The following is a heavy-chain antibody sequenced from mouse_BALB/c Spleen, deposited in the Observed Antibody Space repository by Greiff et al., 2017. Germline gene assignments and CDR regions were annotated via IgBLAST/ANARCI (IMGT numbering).Heavy chain of an antibody. CDR1: GFNIKDTY. D-gene: IGHD3-2*01. V-gene: IGHV14-3*02. CDR3: ARSGQLGLRPLAD. CDR2: IDPANGNT. J-gene: IGHJ3*01. Sequence: VQLKQSGAELVKPGASVKLSCTASGFNIKDTYMHWVKQRPEQGLEWIGRIDPANGNTKYDPQFQGKATITADTSSNTAYLQLSSLTSEDTAVYYCARSGQLGLRPLADWGEGTLVTVSA.